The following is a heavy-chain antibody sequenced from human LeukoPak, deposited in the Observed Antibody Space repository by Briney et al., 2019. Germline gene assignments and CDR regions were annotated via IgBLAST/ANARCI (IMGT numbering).Heavy chain of an antibody. D-gene: IGHD4-17*01. CDR1: GGSISGYY. Sequence: SETLSLTCSVSGGSISGYYWSWIRQSPGKGLESIGYIYYSGSTNYSPSLKSRVTISVDTSKNQFSLKLSSVTAADTAVYYCASSYGDYEDPSAFDIWGQGTMVIVSS. CDR2: IYYSGST. CDR3: ASSYGDYEDPSAFDI. J-gene: IGHJ3*02. V-gene: IGHV4-59*01.